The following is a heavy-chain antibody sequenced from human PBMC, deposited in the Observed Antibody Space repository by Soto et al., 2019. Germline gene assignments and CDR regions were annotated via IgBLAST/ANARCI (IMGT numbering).Heavy chain of an antibody. CDR2: IYDSGNT. Sequence: SETLSLTCTVSGDSISGYYWSWIRQPPGKGLEWIGYIYDSGNTNYNPSLKSRVTMSVDTSKNQCSLKLSSVTAADTAVYYCARWRYCGSSNSYGFRYWGQGDQVTVS. CDR3: ARWRYCGSSNSYGFRY. D-gene: IGHD2-2*01. J-gene: IGHJ4*02. V-gene: IGHV4-59*01. CDR1: GDSISGYY.